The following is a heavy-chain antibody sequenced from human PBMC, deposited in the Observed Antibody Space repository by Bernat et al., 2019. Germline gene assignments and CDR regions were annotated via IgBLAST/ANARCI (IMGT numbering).Heavy chain of an antibody. CDR2: IISSSSTI. CDR3: ARVTGGYCSGGSCYSFYGMDV. V-gene: IGHV3-48*02. CDR1: GFTFSSYS. Sequence: EVQLVESGGGLVQPGGSLRLSCAASGFTFSSYSMNWVRQAPGKGLEWVSYIISSSSTIYYADPLKGRFTISRDNAKNSLYLQMNSLRDEDTAVYSCARVTGGYCSGGSCYSFYGMDVWGQGTTVTVSS. D-gene: IGHD2-15*01. J-gene: IGHJ6*02.